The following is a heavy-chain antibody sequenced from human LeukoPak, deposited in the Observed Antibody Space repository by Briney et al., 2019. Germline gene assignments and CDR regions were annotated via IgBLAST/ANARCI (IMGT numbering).Heavy chain of an antibody. J-gene: IGHJ4*02. V-gene: IGHV3-30*02. CDR1: GFTFSSYG. D-gene: IGHD3-3*01. CDR3: AKTSGLDYDFWSGYYSYFDY. CDR2: IRYDGSNK. Sequence: GGSLRLSCAASGFTFSSYGMHWVRQAPGKGLEWVAFIRYDGSNKYYADSVKGRFTISRDNFKNTLYLQMNSLRAEDTAVYYCAKTSGLDYDFWSGYYSYFDYWGQGTLVTVSS.